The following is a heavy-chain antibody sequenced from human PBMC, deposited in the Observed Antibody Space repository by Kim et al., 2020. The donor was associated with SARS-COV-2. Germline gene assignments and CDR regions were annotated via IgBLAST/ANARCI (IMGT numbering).Heavy chain of an antibody. J-gene: IGHJ6*02. Sequence: GGSLRLSCAASGFTFSSYGMHWVRQAPGKGLEWVAGISYDGSNKEYADSVKGRFTISRDNSKNTLYLQMNSLRAEDTAVYYCAKDGKYYEFWIGYTHQQQVYYYYYGMDVCGQGTTVTASS. CDR1: GFTFSSYG. CDR3: AKDGKYYEFWIGYTHQQQVYYYYYGMDV. V-gene: IGHV3-30*18. D-gene: IGHD3-3*01. CDR2: ISYDGSNK.